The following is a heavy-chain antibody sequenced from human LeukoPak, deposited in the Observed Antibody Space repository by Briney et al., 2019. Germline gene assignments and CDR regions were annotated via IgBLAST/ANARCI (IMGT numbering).Heavy chain of an antibody. J-gene: IGHJ4*02. CDR2: INQDGSAK. V-gene: IGHV3-7*03. CDR3: ARWDIRGTAXXXDS. D-gene: IGHD5-12*01. CDR1: GFTLSSHW. Sequence: GGSLRLSCAASGFTLSSHWMTWVRQAPGKGLEWVANINQDGSAKYYVDSVKGRFTISRDNAKNSIFLQMNSLRAEDTALYYCARWDIRGTAXXXDSWGQGTLVTVSS.